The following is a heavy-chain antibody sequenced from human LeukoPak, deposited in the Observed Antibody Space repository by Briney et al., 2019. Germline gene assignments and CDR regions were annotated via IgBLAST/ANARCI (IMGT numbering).Heavy chain of an antibody. V-gene: IGHV3-48*04. Sequence: GGSLRLSGAASGFTYSSYHMNWVRQAPGKGLEWVSYISSGSTSIYYADSVKGRFTISRDNPKNSLYLQMNSLRAEDTAVYYCASNSLIRGKGTDYWGQGTLVTVSS. J-gene: IGHJ4*02. D-gene: IGHD3-10*01. CDR1: GFTYSSYH. CDR2: ISSGSTSI. CDR3: ASNSLIRGKGTDY.